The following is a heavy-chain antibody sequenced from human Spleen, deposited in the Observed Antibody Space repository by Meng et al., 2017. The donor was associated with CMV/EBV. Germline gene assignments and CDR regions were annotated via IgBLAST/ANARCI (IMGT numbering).Heavy chain of an antibody. V-gene: IGHV3-23*01. CDR2: ISDSGDSP. CDR1: AFTFNSYA. Sequence: GGSLRLSCAASAFTFNSYAMTWVRQAPGKGLEWVSLISDSGDSPYYADSVKGRFIISRDNSKNMVYLQMKSLRADDTARYYCAKTLNGYGGEDSWGQGTLVTVSS. D-gene: IGHD5-18*01. J-gene: IGHJ4*02. CDR3: AKTLNGYGGEDS.